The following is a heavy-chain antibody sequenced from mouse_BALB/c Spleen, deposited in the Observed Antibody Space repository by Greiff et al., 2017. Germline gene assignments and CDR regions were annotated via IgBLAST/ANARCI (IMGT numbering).Heavy chain of an antibody. CDR1: GYSITSDYA. Sequence: EVQRVESGPDLVKPSQSLSLTCTVTGYSITSDYAWNWIRQFPGNKLEWMGYISYSGSTSYNPSLKSRISITRDTSKNQFFLQLNSVTTEDTATYYCARAQTGKWFAYWGQGTLVTVSA. CDR3: ARAQTGKWFAY. D-gene: IGHD4-1*01. CDR2: ISYSGST. V-gene: IGHV3-2*02. J-gene: IGHJ3*01.